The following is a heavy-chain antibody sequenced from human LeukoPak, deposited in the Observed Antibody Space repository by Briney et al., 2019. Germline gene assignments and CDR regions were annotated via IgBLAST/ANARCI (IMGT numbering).Heavy chain of an antibody. CDR2: ISGSGAST. V-gene: IGHV3-23*01. Sequence: GGSLRLSCAASGFTFSSYAMSWVRQAPGKGLEWVSAISGSGASTYYADSVKGRFTISRDNSKNTLYLQMNSLRAEDTAVYYCARAYSESYGLGYYYMDVWGKGTTVTVSS. CDR1: GFTFSSYA. J-gene: IGHJ6*03. D-gene: IGHD1-26*01. CDR3: ARAYSESYGLGYYYMDV.